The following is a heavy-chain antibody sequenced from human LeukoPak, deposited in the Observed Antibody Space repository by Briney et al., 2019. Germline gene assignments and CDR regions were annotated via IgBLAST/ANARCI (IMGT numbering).Heavy chain of an antibody. J-gene: IGHJ6*03. Sequence: PGGSLRLSCAASGFTFSSYSMNWVRQAPGKGLEWVSYISSSSSTIYYADSVKGRFTISRDNAKNSLYLQMNSLRAEDTAVYYCARDLGYCSSTSCYYDYYMDVWGKGTTVTVSS. CDR2: ISSSSSTI. D-gene: IGHD2-2*01. V-gene: IGHV3-48*01. CDR1: GFTFSSYS. CDR3: ARDLGYCSSTSCYYDYYMDV.